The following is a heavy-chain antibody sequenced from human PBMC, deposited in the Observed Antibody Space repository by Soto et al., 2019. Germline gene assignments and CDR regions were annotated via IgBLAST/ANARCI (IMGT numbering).Heavy chain of an antibody. J-gene: IGHJ6*03. D-gene: IGHD2-15*01. Sequence: GGSLRLSCAASGFTFSSYGMHWVRQAPGKGLEWVAVISYDGSNKYYADSVKGRFTISRDNSKNTLYLKMNGLSAEDTAVYYCAKDSEGENCSGGSCYSHYYYMDVWGKGTTVTVSS. CDR2: ISYDGSNK. CDR1: GFTFSSYG. V-gene: IGHV3-30*18. CDR3: AKDSEGENCSGGSCYSHYYYMDV.